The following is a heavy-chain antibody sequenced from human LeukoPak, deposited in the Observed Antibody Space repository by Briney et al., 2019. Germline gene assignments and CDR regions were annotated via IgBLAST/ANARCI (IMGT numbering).Heavy chain of an antibody. Sequence: PSETLSLTSAVYGGSFSGYYWSWIRQPPGKGLEWIGEINHSGSTNYNPSLKSRVTISVDTSKNQFSLKLSSVTAADTAVYYCARDGNMVRGVIILGPEHNWFDPWGQGTLVTVSS. CDR1: GGSFSGYY. CDR3: ARDGNMVRGVIILGPEHNWFDP. V-gene: IGHV4-34*01. CDR2: INHSGST. D-gene: IGHD3-10*01. J-gene: IGHJ5*02.